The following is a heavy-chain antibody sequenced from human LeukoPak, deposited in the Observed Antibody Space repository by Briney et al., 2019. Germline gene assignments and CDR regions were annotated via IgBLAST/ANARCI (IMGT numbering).Heavy chain of an antibody. D-gene: IGHD6-13*01. Sequence: PSETLCLTCTVSGASISNYYWSWIRQPPGKGLEWIGYIYPSGSTYYNPSLKSRVTISADADKSQFSLKLRSVTAADTAVYYCARDQISTTWYGAFDIWGQGTMVSVSS. CDR2: IYPSGST. CDR3: ARDQISTTWYGAFDI. CDR1: GASISNYY. V-gene: IGHV4-59*01. J-gene: IGHJ3*02.